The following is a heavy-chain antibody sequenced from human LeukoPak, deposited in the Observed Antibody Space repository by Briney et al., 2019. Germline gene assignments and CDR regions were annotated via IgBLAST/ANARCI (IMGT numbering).Heavy chain of an antibody. J-gene: IGHJ1*01. Sequence: GRSLRLSCAASGFTFSSYAMHWVRQAPGKGLVWVAVISYDGSNKYYADSVKGRFTISRDNSKNTLYLQMNSLRAEDTAVYYCATCRCPEAAFQHWGQGTLVTVSS. CDR1: GFTFSSYA. D-gene: IGHD6-19*01. CDR3: ATCRCPEAAFQH. V-gene: IGHV3-30*04. CDR2: ISYDGSNK.